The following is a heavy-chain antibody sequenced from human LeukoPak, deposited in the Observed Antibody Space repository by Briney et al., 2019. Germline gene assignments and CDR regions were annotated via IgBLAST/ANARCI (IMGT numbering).Heavy chain of an antibody. CDR3: ARDRFLHYFNY. J-gene: IGHJ4*02. V-gene: IGHV4-34*01. Sequence: SETLSLTCAVYGGSFSGYYWSWIRQPPGKGLEWIGEIYHSGSTNYNPSLKSRVTISVDTSKNQFSLKLSSVTAADTAVYYCARDRFLHYFNYWGQGTLVTVSS. CDR2: IYHSGST. D-gene: IGHD2/OR15-2a*01. CDR1: GGSFSGYY.